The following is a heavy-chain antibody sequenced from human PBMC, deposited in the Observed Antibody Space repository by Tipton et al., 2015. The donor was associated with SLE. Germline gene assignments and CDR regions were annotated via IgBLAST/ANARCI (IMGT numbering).Heavy chain of an antibody. CDR3: ARGPTDYNFDY. CDR1: GGSFSGYY. Sequence: TLSLTCAVYGGSFSGYYWSWIRQPPGKGLEWIGEINHSGSTNYNPSLKSRVTISVDTSKNQFFLKLSSVTAADTAVYYCARGPTDYNFDYWGQGTLVTVSS. J-gene: IGHJ4*02. D-gene: IGHD4-11*01. V-gene: IGHV4-34*01. CDR2: INHSGST.